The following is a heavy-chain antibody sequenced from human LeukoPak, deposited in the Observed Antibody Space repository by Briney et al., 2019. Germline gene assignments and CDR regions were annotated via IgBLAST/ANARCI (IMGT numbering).Heavy chain of an antibody. CDR1: GFTFSSYS. CDR3: ARDNTVTPGY. Sequence: PGGSLRLSCAASGFTFSSYSMNWVRQAPGKGLEWVSSISSSSSYIYYADSVKGRFTISRDNAKNSLYLQMNGLRAEDTAVYYCARDNTVTPGYWGQGTLVTVSS. D-gene: IGHD4-17*01. CDR2: ISSSSSYI. V-gene: IGHV3-21*01. J-gene: IGHJ4*02.